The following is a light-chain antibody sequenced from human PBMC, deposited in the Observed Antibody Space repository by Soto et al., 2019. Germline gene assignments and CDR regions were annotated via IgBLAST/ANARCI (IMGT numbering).Light chain of an antibody. V-gene: IGKV1-39*01. Sequence: MEMTQSPSSLSASVGDRVTITCRASQSISNYLNWYQHKPGKVPKLLIYAASSLQSGVPTRFSGSGSGTDFSLTINSLQPEDFSTYYCQRSYGTPLHFGGGTKVEIK. J-gene: IGKJ4*01. CDR3: QRSYGTPLH. CDR1: QSISNY. CDR2: AAS.